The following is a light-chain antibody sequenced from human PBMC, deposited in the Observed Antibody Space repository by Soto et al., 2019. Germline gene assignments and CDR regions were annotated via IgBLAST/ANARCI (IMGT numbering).Light chain of an antibody. V-gene: IGKV1-39*01. Sequence: DIPMTQSPSPPFASVGDRVTLPFPGSQSISSYLNWYQQKPGKAPKVLIYAASNLQSGVPSRFSGSGSGTDFTLTISSLQPEDFATYYCQQSYSTLTWTFGQGTKVDIK. CDR3: QQSYSTLTWT. CDR1: QSISSY. CDR2: AAS. J-gene: IGKJ1*01.